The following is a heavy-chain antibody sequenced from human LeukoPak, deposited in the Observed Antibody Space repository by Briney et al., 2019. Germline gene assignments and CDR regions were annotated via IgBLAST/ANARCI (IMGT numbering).Heavy chain of an antibody. CDR1: GYTFTGYY. CDR3: ARGGVFLVDTAMVADY. Sequence: ASVKVSCKASGYTFTGYYMHWVRQAPGQGLEWMGRINPNSGGTNYAQKFQGRLTMTRDTSISTAYMELSRLRSDDTAVYYCARGGVFLVDTAMVADYWGQGTLVTVSS. D-gene: IGHD5-18*01. CDR2: INPNSGGT. V-gene: IGHV1-2*06. J-gene: IGHJ4*02.